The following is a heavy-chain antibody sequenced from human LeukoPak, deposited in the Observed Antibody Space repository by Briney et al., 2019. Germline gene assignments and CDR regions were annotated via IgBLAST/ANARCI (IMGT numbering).Heavy chain of an antibody. CDR1: GGSISSYY. V-gene: IGHV4-59*01. Sequence: SETLSLTCTVSGGSISSYYWSWIRQSPGKALEWIGYIYYNGDTYYNPSLKSRVTISLDKSKSQFSLKLGSVTAADTAVYYWARYQPPDFDYWGQGTLVTVSS. CDR2: IYYNGDT. CDR3: ARYQPPDFDY. J-gene: IGHJ4*02. D-gene: IGHD1-14*01.